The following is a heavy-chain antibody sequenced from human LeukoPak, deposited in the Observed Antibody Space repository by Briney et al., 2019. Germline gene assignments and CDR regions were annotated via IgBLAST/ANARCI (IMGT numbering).Heavy chain of an antibody. V-gene: IGHV4-34*01. D-gene: IGHD3-3*02. J-gene: IGHJ4*02. CDR3: ARVGTLVLGEGAFDY. CDR2: INHSGST. CDR1: GGSFSGYY. Sequence: SETLSLTCAVYGGSFSGYYWSWIRQPPGKGLEWIGEINHSGSTNYNPSLKSRVTISVDTSKNQFSLKLSSVTAADTAVYYCARVGTLVLGEGAFDYWGQGTLVTVSS.